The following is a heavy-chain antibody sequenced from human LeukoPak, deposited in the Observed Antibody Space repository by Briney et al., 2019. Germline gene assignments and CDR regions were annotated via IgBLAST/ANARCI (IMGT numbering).Heavy chain of an antibody. J-gene: IGHJ3*02. V-gene: IGHV3-7*01. CDR3: ARDWFPSGRAAFDI. CDR2: IKEDGSWK. CDR1: GFTLNSYW. Sequence: GGSLRLSCAASGFTLNSYWMSWVRQAPGKGLEWVANIKEDGSWKYYGDSVKGRFTISRDNAKKSLYLQMNSLRGEDKAVYYCARDWFPSGRAAFDIWGQGTMVTVSS. D-gene: IGHD3-10*01.